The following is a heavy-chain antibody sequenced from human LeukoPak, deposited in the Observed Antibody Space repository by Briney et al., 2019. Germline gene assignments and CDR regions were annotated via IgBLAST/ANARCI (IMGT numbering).Heavy chain of an antibody. J-gene: IGHJ4*02. Sequence: SETLSLTCTVSGGSISSSSYYWGWIRQPPGKGLEWIGSIYYSGSTYYNPSLKSRVTISVDTSKNQFSLKLSSVTAADTAVYYCARRHKATVTFDYWGQGTLVTVSA. CDR2: IYYSGST. CDR3: ARRHKATVTFDY. V-gene: IGHV4-39*01. D-gene: IGHD4-17*01. CDR1: GGSISSSSYY.